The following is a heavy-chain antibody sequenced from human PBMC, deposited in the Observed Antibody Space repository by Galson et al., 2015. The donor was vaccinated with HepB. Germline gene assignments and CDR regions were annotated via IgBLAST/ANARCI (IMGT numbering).Heavy chain of an antibody. CDR1: GFTFSSYG. Sequence: SLRLSCAASGFTFSSYGMHWVRQAPGKGLEWVAVISYDGSNKYYADSVKGRFAISRDNSKNTLYLQMNSLRAEDTAVYYCAKVAAAIEGYYFDYWGQGTLVTVSS. J-gene: IGHJ4*02. D-gene: IGHD6-13*01. CDR2: ISYDGSNK. CDR3: AKVAAAIEGYYFDY. V-gene: IGHV3-30*18.